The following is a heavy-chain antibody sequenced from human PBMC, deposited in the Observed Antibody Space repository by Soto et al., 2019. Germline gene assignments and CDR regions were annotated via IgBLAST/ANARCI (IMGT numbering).Heavy chain of an antibody. Sequence: GVSLRLSCAASGFTFSSYSMNWVRQAPGKGLEWVSYISSSSSTIYYADSVKGRFTISRDNAKNSLYLQMNSLRAEDTAVYYCARDERTGTTGGDYWGQGTLVTVSS. CDR2: ISSSSSTI. D-gene: IGHD1-7*01. J-gene: IGHJ4*02. CDR3: ARDERTGTTGGDY. V-gene: IGHV3-48*01. CDR1: GFTFSSYS.